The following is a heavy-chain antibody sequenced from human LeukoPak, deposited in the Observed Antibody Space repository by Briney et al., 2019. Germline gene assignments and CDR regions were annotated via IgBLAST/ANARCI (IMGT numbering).Heavy chain of an antibody. D-gene: IGHD3-10*01. CDR3: ARAKDYGSGSPFDY. J-gene: IGHJ4*02. CDR1: GFIVSANY. V-gene: IGHV3-53*05. Sequence: QPGGSLTLSCAASGFIVSANYMSWVRQAPGKGLEWVSVFYSGGHTYHRDGTTYYADSVKGRFTISGDKSANTMSLQMNSLRVDDTAVYYCARAKDYGSGSPFDYWGQGTLVTVSS. CDR2: FYSGGHTYHRDGTT.